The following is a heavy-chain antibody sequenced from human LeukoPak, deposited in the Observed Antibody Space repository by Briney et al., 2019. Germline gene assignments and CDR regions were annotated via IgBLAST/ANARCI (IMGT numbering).Heavy chain of an antibody. J-gene: IGHJ4*02. CDR2: INHSEST. Sequence: SETLSLTCTVSGGSISSSTYYWSWIRQPPGKGLEWIGEINHSESTNYNPSLKSRVTISVDTSKNQFSLKLSSVTAADTAVYYYARTSYDILTGYYSGGGPFDYWGQGTLVTVSS. D-gene: IGHD3-9*01. CDR3: ARTSYDILTGYYSGGGPFDY. V-gene: IGHV4-39*07. CDR1: GGSISSSTYY.